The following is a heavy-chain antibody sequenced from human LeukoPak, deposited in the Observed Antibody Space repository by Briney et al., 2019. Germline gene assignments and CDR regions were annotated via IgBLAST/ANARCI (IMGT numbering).Heavy chain of an antibody. D-gene: IGHD3-10*01. CDR1: GGSISSYY. Sequence: PSETLSLTCTVSGGSISSYYWSWIRQPPGKGLEWIGNAYYSGSTNYNPSLKSRVTISIDTSRNQCSLKLSSVTAADTAVYFCARQMVRGVIILADNWFDPWGQGTLVTVSS. V-gene: IGHV4-59*08. CDR3: ARQMVRGVIILADNWFDP. J-gene: IGHJ5*02. CDR2: AYYSGST.